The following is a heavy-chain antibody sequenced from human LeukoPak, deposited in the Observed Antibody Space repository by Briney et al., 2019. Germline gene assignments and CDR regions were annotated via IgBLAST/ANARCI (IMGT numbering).Heavy chain of an antibody. D-gene: IGHD3-9*01. Sequence: PSETLSLTCTVSGGSLSSGSYYWSWIRQPAGKGLEWIGRIYTSGSTNYNPSLKSRVTISVDTSKNQFSLKLSSVTAADTAVYYCVGTYDILTGYTPYFDYWGQGTLVTVSS. CDR3: VGTYDILTGYTPYFDY. CDR2: IYTSGST. J-gene: IGHJ4*02. V-gene: IGHV4-61*02. CDR1: GGSLSSGSYY.